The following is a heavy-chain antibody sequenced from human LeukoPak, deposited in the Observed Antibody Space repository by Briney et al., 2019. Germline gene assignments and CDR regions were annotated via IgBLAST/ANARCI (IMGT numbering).Heavy chain of an antibody. J-gene: IGHJ4*02. D-gene: IGHD2-21*02. CDR2: IKQDGSEK. CDR3: ARDGALVTAYGYFDY. CDR1: GFTFSRHW. V-gene: IGHV3-7*01. Sequence: GGSLSLSCAASGFTFSRHWMTWVRQAPGKGLEWVANIKQDGSEKYYVDSVKGRFTISRDNAKNSLYLQMNSLRAEDTAVYYCARDGALVTAYGYFDYWGQGTLVTVSS.